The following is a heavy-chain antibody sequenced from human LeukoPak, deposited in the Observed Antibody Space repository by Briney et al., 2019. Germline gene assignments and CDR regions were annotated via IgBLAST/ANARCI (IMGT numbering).Heavy chain of an antibody. Sequence: SETLSLTCTVSGGSISSADYYWSWLRQPPGKGLEWIGYIYYSGTTYYNPSLKSRITISVVTSKNQFSLKLSSVTAADTAVYYCALSKRFLEWLLPNWFDPWGQGTLVTVSS. V-gene: IGHV4-30-4*08. CDR2: IYYSGTT. D-gene: IGHD3-3*01. CDR1: GGSISSADYY. CDR3: ALSKRFLEWLLPNWFDP. J-gene: IGHJ5*02.